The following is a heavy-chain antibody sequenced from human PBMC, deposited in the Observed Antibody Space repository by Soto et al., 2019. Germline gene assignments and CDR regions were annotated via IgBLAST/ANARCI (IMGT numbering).Heavy chain of an antibody. CDR1: GFTFSSYG. V-gene: IGHV3-7*01. Sequence: GGSLRLSCAASGFTFSSYGMSWVRQAPGKGLERVANIKQDGSEKYYVDSVKGRFTISRDNAKNSLYLQMNSLRAEDTAVYYCASSSTYYDFWSGPEPDFDYWGQGTLVTVSS. CDR3: ASSSTYYDFWSGPEPDFDY. CDR2: IKQDGSEK. D-gene: IGHD3-3*01. J-gene: IGHJ4*02.